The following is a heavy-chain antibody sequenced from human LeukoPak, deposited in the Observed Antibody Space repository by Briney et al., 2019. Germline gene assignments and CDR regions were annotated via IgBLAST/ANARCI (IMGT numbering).Heavy chain of an antibody. CDR3: ARALRLRSGAFHI. CDR2: IGTAGDT. D-gene: IGHD3-10*01. CDR1: GFTLNSYD. J-gene: IGHJ3*02. V-gene: IGHV3-13*01. Sequence: GWSLRLSCAASGFTLNSYDIHWVRQTTGNGLEWVSAIGTAGDTYYKDSVKGRFTISKENAKNSLYLQMNSLRAGDTAVYYCARALRLRSGAFHIWGQGTMVTVSS.